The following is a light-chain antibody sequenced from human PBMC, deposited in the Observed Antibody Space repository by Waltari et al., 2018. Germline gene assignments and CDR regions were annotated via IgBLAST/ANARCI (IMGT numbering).Light chain of an antibody. V-gene: IGKV3-15*01. Sequence: RATLSCRASQSVSSNLAWYQQKPGQAPRLLIYGASTRATGIPARFSGSGSGTEFTLTISSLQSEDFAVYYCQWGSTFGQGTKLEIK. J-gene: IGKJ2*02. CDR1: QSVSSN. CDR2: GAS. CDR3: QWGST.